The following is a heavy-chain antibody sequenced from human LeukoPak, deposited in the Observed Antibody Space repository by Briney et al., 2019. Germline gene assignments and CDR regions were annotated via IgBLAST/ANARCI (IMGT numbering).Heavy chain of an antibody. V-gene: IGHV1-46*01. J-gene: IGHJ4*02. CDR1: GYTFTSYY. Sequence: ASVKVSCKASGYTFTSYYMHWVRQAPGQGLEWMGIINPSGGTTNYAQKFQDRVTMTRDTSTSTVYMELSSLRSEDTAVYYCTLTETGYYFDYWGQGTLVTVSS. CDR2: INPSGGTT. D-gene: IGHD1-7*01. CDR3: TLTETGYYFDY.